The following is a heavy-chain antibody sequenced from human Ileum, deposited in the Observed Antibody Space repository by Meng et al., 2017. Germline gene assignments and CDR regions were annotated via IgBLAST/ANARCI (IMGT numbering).Heavy chain of an antibody. CDR2: IYLAGSP. V-gene: IGHV4-4*02. CDR3: VRHGGKYFDS. Sequence: QVQLQESGPGLCEPSGTLSLTCTVSCGSISSSFYWSWVRQSPGKGLEWIGQIYLAGSPNYNPSLESRVTISVDKSKNQFSLRLTSVTAADTAIFYCVRHGGKYFDSWGQGTLVTVSS. D-gene: IGHD2-15*01. CDR1: CGSISSSFY. J-gene: IGHJ4*02.